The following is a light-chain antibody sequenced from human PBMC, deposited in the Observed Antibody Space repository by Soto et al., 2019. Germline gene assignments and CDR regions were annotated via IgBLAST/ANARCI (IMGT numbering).Light chain of an antibody. V-gene: IGKV1-39*01. CDR2: GAS. CDR1: QSINIY. CDR3: QQSYRSPYT. J-gene: IGKJ2*01. Sequence: IQMTQSPSSLSASVGDSVTVTCRASQSINIYLNWYQQKPGKAPTLLIYGASSLQSGVPSRFTGGGSRTXXXLTXXSLQXEXXXXYYCQQSYRSPYTFGQGTKLEIK.